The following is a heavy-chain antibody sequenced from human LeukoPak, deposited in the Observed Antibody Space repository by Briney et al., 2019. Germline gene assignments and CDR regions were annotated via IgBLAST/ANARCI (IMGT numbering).Heavy chain of an antibody. CDR2: INHSGST. V-gene: IGHV4-34*01. J-gene: IGHJ4*02. CDR1: GGSFSGYY. Sequence: PSETLSLTCAVYGGSFSGYYWSWIRQPPGKGLEWIGEINHSGSTNYNPSLKSRVTISVDTSKNQFSLKLSSVTAADTAVYYRASGVITFGGVIVYWGQGTLVTVSS. D-gene: IGHD3-16*02. CDR3: ASGVITFGGVIVY.